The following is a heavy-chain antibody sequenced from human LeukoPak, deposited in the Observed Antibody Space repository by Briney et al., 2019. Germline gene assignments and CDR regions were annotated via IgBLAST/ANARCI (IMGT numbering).Heavy chain of an antibody. J-gene: IGHJ4*02. V-gene: IGHV1-69*01. D-gene: IGHD6-13*01. CDR1: GGTFSSYA. CDR2: IIPIFGTA. Sequence: SVNVSCKASGGTFSSYAISWVRQAPGQGLEWMGGIIPIFGTANYAQKFQGRVTITADESTSTAYMELSSLRSEDTAVYYCASLPAATAGFDYWGQGTLVTVSS. CDR3: ASLPAATAGFDY.